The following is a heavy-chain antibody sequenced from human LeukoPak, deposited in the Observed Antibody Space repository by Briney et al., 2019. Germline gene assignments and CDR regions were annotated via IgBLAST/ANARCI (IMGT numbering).Heavy chain of an antibody. CDR2: INHSGST. CDR1: GGSFSGYY. V-gene: IGHV4-34*01. Sequence: SETLSLTCAVYGGSFSGYYWSWIRQPPGKGVEWIGEINHSGSTNYTPSLKSLVTISVDTSKNQFSLKLSSVTAADTAAYYCARYYYDFWSGYYYYYMDVWGKGTTVTVSS. J-gene: IGHJ6*03. CDR3: ARYYYDFWSGYYYYYMDV. D-gene: IGHD3-3*01.